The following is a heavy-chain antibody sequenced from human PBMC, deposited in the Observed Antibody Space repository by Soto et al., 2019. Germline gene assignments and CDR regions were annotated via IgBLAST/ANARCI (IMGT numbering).Heavy chain of an antibody. J-gene: IGHJ5*02. V-gene: IGHV4-4*07. D-gene: IGHD4-17*01. CDR2: VYATGTT. CDR3: VRDGSKTLRDWFDP. Sequence: PSEALSLTCSVYGGSISKFYWSWIRKTAGKGLEWMGRVYATGTTDYNPSLRSRVAMSVDISKKTFSLRLTSVTAADTGVYYCVRDGSKTLRDWFDPWGQGKLVTVSS. CDR1: GGSISKFY.